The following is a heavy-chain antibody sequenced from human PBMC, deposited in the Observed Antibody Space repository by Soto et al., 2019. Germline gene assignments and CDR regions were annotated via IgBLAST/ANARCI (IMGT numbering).Heavy chain of an antibody. Sequence: PGGSLRLSCAGSGFTLTRSAVSWVRQAPGKGLEWVSGISAGGDSTYYANSVKGRFTISRDVTKNTVYLQMNGLRVDETAVYYCAKDVWQWVGTFDYWGHGTLVTVSS. CDR2: ISAGGDST. CDR3: AKDVWQWVGTFDY. J-gene: IGHJ4*01. V-gene: IGHV3-23*01. CDR1: GFTLTRSA. D-gene: IGHD6-19*01.